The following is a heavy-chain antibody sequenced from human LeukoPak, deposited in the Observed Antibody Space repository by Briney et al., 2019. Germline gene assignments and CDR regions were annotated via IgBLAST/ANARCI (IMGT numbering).Heavy chain of an antibody. D-gene: IGHD1-7*01. CDR1: GFTFSSYV. V-gene: IGHV3-64*01. CDR3: ARSLGITGTTGGYFDY. Sequence: GGSLRLSCAASGFTFSSYVMHWVRQAPGKGPEYVSAIYSNGASTYYANSVKGRFTISRDNSKNTLYLQMGSLRAEDMAVYCCARSLGITGTTGGYFDYWGQGTLVTVSS. CDR2: IYSNGAST. J-gene: IGHJ4*02.